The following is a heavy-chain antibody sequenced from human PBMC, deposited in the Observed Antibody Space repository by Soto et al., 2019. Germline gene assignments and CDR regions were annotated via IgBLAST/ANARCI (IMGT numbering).Heavy chain of an antibody. CDR3: AVGHTSGSYYGHALF. D-gene: IGHD1-26*01. V-gene: IGHV4-59*01. J-gene: IGHJ4*02. Sequence: SETLSLTCTVSGVSISGYYWSWIRQPPGKGLEWIGYIYSSGTTNYNPSLKSRVTISLDTSKNQFSLKLTSVTAANTAVYYCAVGHTSGSYYGHALFWGQGTLVTVSS. CDR1: GVSISGYY. CDR2: IYSSGTT.